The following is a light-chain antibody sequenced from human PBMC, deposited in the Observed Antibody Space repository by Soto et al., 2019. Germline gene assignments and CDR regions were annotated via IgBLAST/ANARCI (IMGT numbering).Light chain of an antibody. CDR2: DAS. Sequence: DIQLTQSPSTLSASVRDRVTITCRASQSISSWLAWYQQKPGKAPKLLIYDASSLESGVPSRFSGSGSGTEFTLTISSLQPDDFATYYCQQYNSYPLTFGGGTKVDIK. V-gene: IGKV1-5*01. CDR1: QSISSW. J-gene: IGKJ4*01. CDR3: QQYNSYPLT.